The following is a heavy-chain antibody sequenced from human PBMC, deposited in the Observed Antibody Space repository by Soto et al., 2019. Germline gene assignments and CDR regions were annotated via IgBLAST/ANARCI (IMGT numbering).Heavy chain of an antibody. V-gene: IGHV6-1*01. CDR3: ARALAGSYDY. D-gene: IGHD1-26*01. Sequence: SQTLSLTCAISGDSVSSKSAAWNWIRQSPSRGLEWLGRTYYRSKWSADYAVSLRGRITVNPDTSKNQFSLHLNSVTPDDTAVYYCARALAGSYDYWGQGTLVTVS. J-gene: IGHJ4*02. CDR2: TYYRSKWSA. CDR1: GDSVSSKSAA.